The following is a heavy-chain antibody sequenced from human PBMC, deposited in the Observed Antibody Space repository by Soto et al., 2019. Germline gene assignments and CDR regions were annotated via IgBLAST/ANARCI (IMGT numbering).Heavy chain of an antibody. V-gene: IGHV3-7*01. CDR1: GFTFSDSW. D-gene: IGHD4-4*01. CDR2: IKPDESEK. Sequence: EVQLVESGGGLVQPGGSLRLSCTASGFTFSDSWMTWVRQAPGKGLKWVARIKPDESEKKYADSVKGRFSSSRDNAKNSMYLQMDSLRGEDTAVYYCVRGGSNYASWGEGALVTVSS. CDR3: VRGGSNYAS. J-gene: IGHJ5*02.